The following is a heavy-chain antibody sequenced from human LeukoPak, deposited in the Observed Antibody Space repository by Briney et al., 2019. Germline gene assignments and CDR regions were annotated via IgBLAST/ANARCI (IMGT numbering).Heavy chain of an antibody. CDR1: GGSISSYY. CDR3: ARDRGKVLRFLEWRFYYYMDV. CDR2: IYYSGST. V-gene: IGHV4-59*01. D-gene: IGHD3-3*01. J-gene: IGHJ6*03. Sequence: SETLSLTCTVSGGSISSYYWSWVRQPPGKGLEWIGYIYYSGSTNYNPSLKSRVTISVDTSKNQFSLKLSSVTAADTAVYYCARDRGKVLRFLEWRFYYYMDVWGKGTTVTVSS.